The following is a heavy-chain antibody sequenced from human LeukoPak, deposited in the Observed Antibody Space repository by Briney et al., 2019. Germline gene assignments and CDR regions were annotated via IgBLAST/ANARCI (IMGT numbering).Heavy chain of an antibody. CDR1: GGSISSSSYY. J-gene: IGHJ6*02. V-gene: IGHV4-39*01. D-gene: IGHD1-26*01. Sequence: SETLSLTCTVSGGSISSSSYYWGWIRQPPGKGLEWIGSIYYSGSTYYNPSLKSRVTISVDTSKNQFSLKLSSVTAADTAVYYCAGFTSRSYFSYYYYGMDVWGQGTTVTVSS. CDR3: AGFTSRSYFSYYYYGMDV. CDR2: IYYSGST.